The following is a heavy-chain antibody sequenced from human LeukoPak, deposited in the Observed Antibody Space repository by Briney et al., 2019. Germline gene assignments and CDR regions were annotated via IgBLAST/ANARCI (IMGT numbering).Heavy chain of an antibody. CDR2: IKSKTAGGTT. CDR3: TIEGSPGSFDY. J-gene: IGHJ4*02. V-gene: IGHV3-15*01. Sequence: GGSLRLSRAASGFNFNNAWLSWVRQPPGKGLEWVGRIKSKTAGGTTDYAAPVKGRFTISRDDSKNTLYLQMNSLKTEDTAVYDCTIEGSPGSFDYWGQGTLVTVSS. CDR1: GFNFNNAW. D-gene: IGHD1-26*01.